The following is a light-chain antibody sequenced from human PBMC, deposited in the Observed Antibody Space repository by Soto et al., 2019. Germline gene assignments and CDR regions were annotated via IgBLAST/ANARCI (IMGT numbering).Light chain of an antibody. CDR2: EVN. CDR3: SSWTSSTTQV. V-gene: IGLV2-14*01. Sequence: QSVLTQPASVSGSPGQSITISCTGTSSDVGGYNFVSWYQQHPGKAPKLMIYEVNNRPSGVSNRFSGSKSGKTASLTISGLQAEDEADYYCSSWTSSTTQVLGGGTKVTVL. J-gene: IGLJ3*02. CDR1: SSDVGGYNF.